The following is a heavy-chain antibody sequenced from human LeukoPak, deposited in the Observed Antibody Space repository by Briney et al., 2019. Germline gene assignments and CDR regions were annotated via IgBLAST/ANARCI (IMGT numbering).Heavy chain of an antibody. J-gene: IGHJ4*02. CDR3: ARKGDRGSAGFFDY. CDR1: GRSISSHY. Sequence: PSETLSLTCTVSGRSISSHYWSWIRQSPGKGLEWIGHIYHSGSTNYNPSLKSRVTMSVDRSKNQFSLKLSSVTAADTALYYCARKGDRGSAGFFDYWGQGTLVTVSS. D-gene: IGHD1-26*01. CDR2: IYHSGST. V-gene: IGHV4-59*11.